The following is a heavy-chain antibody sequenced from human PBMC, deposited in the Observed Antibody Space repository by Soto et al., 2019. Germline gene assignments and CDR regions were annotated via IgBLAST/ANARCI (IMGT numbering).Heavy chain of an antibody. CDR1: GDRFTDYY. Sequence: QVQLVQSGAEVKEPGASVTVSCRASGDRFTDYYMHWVRQAPGQGLEWMGWINPNSGVTKYAQKFQGWVTMTTDTSIRTVYMQLSRLRFDDTAIYYCVRESGGATATLDYYYFYMDVWGTGTTVTVSS. J-gene: IGHJ6*03. CDR3: VRESGGATATLDYYYFYMDV. CDR2: INPNSGVT. D-gene: IGHD5-12*01. V-gene: IGHV1-2*04.